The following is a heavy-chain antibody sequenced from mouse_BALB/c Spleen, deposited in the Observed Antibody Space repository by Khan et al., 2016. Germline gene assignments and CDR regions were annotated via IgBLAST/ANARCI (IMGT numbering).Heavy chain of an antibody. CDR2: IDPANGNT. CDR3: ASTTVVDY. V-gene: IGHV14-3*02. J-gene: IGHJ2*01. D-gene: IGHD1-1*01. Sequence: VQLQQSGAELVKPGASVKLSCTASGFNIKDTYMHWVKQRPEQGLEWIGRIDPANGNTKYDPKFQGKATITADTSSNTAYLQLSSLTSEDTPVYYCASTTVVDYWGQGTTLTVSS. CDR1: GFNIKDTY.